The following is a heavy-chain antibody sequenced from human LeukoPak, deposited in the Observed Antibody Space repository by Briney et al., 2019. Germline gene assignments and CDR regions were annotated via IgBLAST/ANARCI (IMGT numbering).Heavy chain of an antibody. Sequence: GGSLRLSCAASGFTFSTYWMHWVRQAPGKGLEWISHISNFGDIIHYADSVEGRFTISRDNDKNSIYLQMNSLRAEDTAVYYCAKDATPALGTVYMDVWGKGTTVTISS. CDR2: ISNFGDII. CDR1: GFTFSTYW. D-gene: IGHD6-13*01. CDR3: AKDATPALGTVYMDV. V-gene: IGHV3-48*04. J-gene: IGHJ6*03.